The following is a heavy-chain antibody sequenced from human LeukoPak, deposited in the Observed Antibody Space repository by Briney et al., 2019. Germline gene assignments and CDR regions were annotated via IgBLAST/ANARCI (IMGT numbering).Heavy chain of an antibody. Sequence: GGSLRLSCAASGFTFRSYAMSWVRQAPGKGLEWVAVIRGNGGGTYYADSVKGRFTISRDNSKNTLYLQMNSLRAEDTAVYYCAKGLSVRDGYAGGFDYWGQGTLVTVSS. J-gene: IGHJ4*02. V-gene: IGHV3-23*01. CDR1: GFTFRSYA. CDR3: AKGLSVRDGYAGGFDY. D-gene: IGHD5-24*01. CDR2: IRGNGGGT.